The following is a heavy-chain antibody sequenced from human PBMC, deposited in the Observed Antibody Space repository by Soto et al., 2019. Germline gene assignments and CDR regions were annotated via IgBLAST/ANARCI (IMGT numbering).Heavy chain of an antibody. CDR3: ARDGLTGTTTIFDY. V-gene: IGHV4-4*07. CDR2: FSLSGTT. CDR1: GASITGSFF. Sequence: SETLSLTCTVSGASITGSFFWSWIRQPAGKGLEWIGRFSLSGTTNYNPSLRSRVTMSADVSKNHFSLRLTSVTAADTAVYYCARDGLTGTTTIFDYWGQGTLVTVSS. D-gene: IGHD1-7*01. J-gene: IGHJ4*02.